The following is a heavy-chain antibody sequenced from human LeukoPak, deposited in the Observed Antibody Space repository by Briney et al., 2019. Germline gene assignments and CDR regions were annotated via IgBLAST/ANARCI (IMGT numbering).Heavy chain of an antibody. CDR3: ARGIDSASPPLGTFEI. CDR1: GYTFTSYG. J-gene: IGHJ3*02. CDR2: ISAYNGNT. Sequence: ASVKVSCKASGYTFTSYGINWVRQAPGQGLEWMGWISAYNGNTNYAQKLQGRVTMTTDTSTSTVYMELRSLRSDDTAVYYCARGIDSASPPLGTFEIWGQGTMVTVSS. V-gene: IGHV1-18*01. D-gene: IGHD1-26*01.